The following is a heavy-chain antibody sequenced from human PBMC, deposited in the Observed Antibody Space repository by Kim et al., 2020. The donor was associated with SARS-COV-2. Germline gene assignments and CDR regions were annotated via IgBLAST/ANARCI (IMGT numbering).Heavy chain of an antibody. Sequence: SETLSLTCTVSGDSIRDYYWTWIRQPPGKGLEWIGYIYSSGSTNYNPSFSSRVIMSVDTSKNQFSLNLLYMTAADTAVYYCARHSAGSGSTSGWFIFWGQGALVTVSS. CDR3: ARHSAGSGSTSGWFIF. CDR1: GDSIRDYY. CDR2: IYSSGST. J-gene: IGHJ4*02. V-gene: IGHV4-59*08. D-gene: IGHD3-10*01.